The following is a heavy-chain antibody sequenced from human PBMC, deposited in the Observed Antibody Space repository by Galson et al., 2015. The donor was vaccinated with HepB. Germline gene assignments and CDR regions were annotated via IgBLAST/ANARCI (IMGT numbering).Heavy chain of an antibody. Sequence: SLRLSCAASGFTFSSYTMNWVRQAPGKGLEWVGRIKSNTDGGTTDYAAPVKGRFTISRDDSKNTLYLQMNSLKTEDTAVYYCTTGRYYYGMDVWGQGTTVTVSS. J-gene: IGHJ6*02. CDR1: GFTFSSYT. CDR3: TTGRYYYGMDV. V-gene: IGHV3-15*07. CDR2: IKSNTDGGTT.